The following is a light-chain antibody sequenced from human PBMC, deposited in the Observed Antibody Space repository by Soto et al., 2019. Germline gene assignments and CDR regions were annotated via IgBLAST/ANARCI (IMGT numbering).Light chain of an antibody. Sequence: QSLVTQPARVSWSPAQSITMSCTGTSSDIGSYNYVAWYQQFPGKTPKLIIYEVRNRPSGVSFRFSGSKSGNTASLTISGLQAEDEADYYCISYRGSDASYVFGTGTKVTAL. CDR2: EVR. V-gene: IGLV2-14*01. J-gene: IGLJ1*01. CDR3: ISYRGSDASYV. CDR1: SSDIGSYNY.